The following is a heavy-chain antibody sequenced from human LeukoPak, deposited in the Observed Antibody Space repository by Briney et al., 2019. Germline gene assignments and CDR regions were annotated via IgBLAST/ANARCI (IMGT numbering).Heavy chain of an antibody. CDR3: ARTVGDGSGSYLYYYYYMDV. CDR1: GGSISGNY. J-gene: IGHJ6*03. D-gene: IGHD3-10*01. CDR2: LYTSGST. V-gene: IGHV4-4*07. Sequence: PSETLSLTCTVSGGSISGNYWTWIRQPAGKGLEWIGRLYTSGSTNYNPSLKSRVTMSVDTSKNQFSLKLSSVTAADTAVYYCARTVGDGSGSYLYYYYYMDVWGKGTTVTVSS.